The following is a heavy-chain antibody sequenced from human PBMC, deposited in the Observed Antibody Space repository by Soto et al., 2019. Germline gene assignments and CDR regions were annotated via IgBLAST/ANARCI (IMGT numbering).Heavy chain of an antibody. J-gene: IGHJ5*02. CDR1: GFTFFSYA. Sequence: XGSLRLAFAASGFTFFSYATTWVRQAPGKGLEWVSATSVSGASTYYADSVKGRFTISRDNSKNTLYLQMNSLRAEDTAVYYCAKGAYEGSGSYPNWFDPWGQGTLVTVSS. V-gene: IGHV3-23*01. CDR3: AKGAYEGSGSYPNWFDP. CDR2: TSVSGAST. D-gene: IGHD3-10*01.